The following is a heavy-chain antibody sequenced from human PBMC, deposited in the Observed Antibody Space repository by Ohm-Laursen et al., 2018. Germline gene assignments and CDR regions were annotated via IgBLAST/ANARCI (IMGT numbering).Heavy chain of an antibody. CDR3: AGTAADYDFRTGYQYSHY. J-gene: IGHJ4*02. D-gene: IGHD3-3*01. CDR1: GGPVRSYDYY. Sequence: SDTLSLTCTVSGGPVRSYDYYWSWVRQPPGKGLEWIGYIYYSESTNYSPSVKSRVTISVDTSKNQFSLKLTSVTAADTAVYYCAGTAADYDFRTGYQYSHYWGQGTLVTVSS. CDR2: IYYSEST. V-gene: IGHV4-61*08.